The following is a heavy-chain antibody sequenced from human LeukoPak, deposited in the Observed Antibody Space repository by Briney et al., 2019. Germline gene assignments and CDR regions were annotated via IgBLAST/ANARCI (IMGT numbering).Heavy chain of an antibody. CDR1: GGSFSGYY. V-gene: IGHV4-34*01. D-gene: IGHD1-26*01. CDR3: ARLSVGAADY. Sequence: SETLSLTCAVYGGSFSGYYWSWIRQPPGKGLEWIGEINHSGSTNYNPSLKSRVTISVDTSKKQFSLKLSSVTAADTAVYYCARLSVGAADYWGQGTLVTVSS. CDR2: INHSGST. J-gene: IGHJ4*02.